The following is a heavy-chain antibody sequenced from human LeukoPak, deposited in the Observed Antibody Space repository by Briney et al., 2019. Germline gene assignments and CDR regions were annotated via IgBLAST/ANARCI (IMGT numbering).Heavy chain of an antibody. CDR3: ARAYYDILTGYPYFDY. V-gene: IGHV4-59*08. D-gene: IGHD3-9*01. CDR2: IYYSGST. CDR1: GGSISSYY. Sequence: PSETLSLTCTVSGGSISSYYWSWIRQPPGKGLEWIGYIYYSGSTNYNPSPKSRVTISVDTSKNQFSLKLSSVTAADTAVYYCARAYYDILTGYPYFDYWGQGTLVTVSS. J-gene: IGHJ4*02.